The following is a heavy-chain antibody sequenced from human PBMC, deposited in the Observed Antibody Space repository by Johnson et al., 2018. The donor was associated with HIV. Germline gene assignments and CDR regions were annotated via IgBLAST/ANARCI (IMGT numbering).Heavy chain of an antibody. CDR3: SYIFVDTAMDKTTTDAFDI. V-gene: IGHV3-30*02. J-gene: IGHJ3*02. CDR2: IRYDGSNK. D-gene: IGHD5-18*01. Sequence: QVQLVESGGGLVQPGGSLRLSCAASGFTFSSYAMHWVRQAPGKGLEWVAFIRYDGSNKYYADSVKGRFTISRDNSKNTLYLQMNSLRAEDTAVYYCSYIFVDTAMDKTTTDAFDIWDQGTMVTVSS. CDR1: GFTFSSYA.